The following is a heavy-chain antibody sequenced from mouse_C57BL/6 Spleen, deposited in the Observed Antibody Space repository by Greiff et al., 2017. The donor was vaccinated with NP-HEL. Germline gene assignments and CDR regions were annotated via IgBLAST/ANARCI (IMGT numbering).Heavy chain of an antibody. V-gene: IGHV1-80*01. CDR3: ARKLDYGNYGYFDY. J-gene: IGHJ2*01. D-gene: IGHD2-1*01. CDR2: IYPGDGDT. Sequence: QVQLKQSGAELVKPGASVKISCKASGYAFSSYWMNWVKQRPGKGLEWIGQIYPGDGDTNYNGKFKGKATLTADKSSSTAYMQLSSLTSEDSAVYFCARKLDYGNYGYFDYWGQGTTLTVSS. CDR1: GYAFSSYW.